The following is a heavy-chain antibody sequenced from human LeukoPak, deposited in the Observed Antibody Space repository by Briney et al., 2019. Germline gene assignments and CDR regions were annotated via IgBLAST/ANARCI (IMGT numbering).Heavy chain of an antibody. D-gene: IGHD3-10*01. Sequence: PGGSLRLSCAASGFTFDDYTMRWVRQAPGKGLEWVSLISWDGGSTYYADSVKGRFTISRDNSKNSLYLQMNSLRTEDTALYYCAKDNGSGSYYNGIYGMDVWGQGTTVTVSS. CDR2: ISWDGGST. J-gene: IGHJ6*02. CDR3: AKDNGSGSYYNGIYGMDV. CDR1: GFTFDDYT. V-gene: IGHV3-43*01.